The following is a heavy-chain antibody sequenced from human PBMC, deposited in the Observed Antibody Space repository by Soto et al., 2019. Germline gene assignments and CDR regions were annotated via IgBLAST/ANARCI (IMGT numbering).Heavy chain of an antibody. J-gene: IGHJ4*02. V-gene: IGHV1-8*01. CDR2: MNPNSGNT. CDR3: ARGGSKQQLVKSHRPRVIGVDY. Sequence: ASVKVSCKASGYTFTSYDINWVRQATGQGLEWMGWMNPNSGNTGYAQKFQGRVTMTRNTSISTAYMELSSLRSEDTAVYYCARGGSKQQLVKSHRPRVIGVDYWGQGTLVTVSS. CDR1: GYTFTSYD. D-gene: IGHD6-13*01.